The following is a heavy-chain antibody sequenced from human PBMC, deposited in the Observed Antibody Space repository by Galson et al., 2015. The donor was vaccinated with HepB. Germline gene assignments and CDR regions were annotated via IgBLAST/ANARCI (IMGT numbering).Heavy chain of an antibody. J-gene: IGHJ4*02. D-gene: IGHD3-22*01. Sequence: ETLSLTCTVSGGSISSSSYYWGWIRQPPGKGLEWIGSIYYSGSTYYNPSLKSRVTISVDTSKNQFSLKLSSVTAADTAVYYCARHRDSSGYYSVYFDYWGQGTLVTVSS. V-gene: IGHV4-39*01. CDR1: GGSISSSSYY. CDR2: IYYSGST. CDR3: ARHRDSSGYYSVYFDY.